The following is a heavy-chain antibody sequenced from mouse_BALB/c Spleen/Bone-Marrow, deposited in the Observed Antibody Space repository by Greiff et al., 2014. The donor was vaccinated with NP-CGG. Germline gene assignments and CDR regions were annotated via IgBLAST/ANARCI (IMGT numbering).Heavy chain of an antibody. J-gene: IGHJ4*01. V-gene: IGHV14-4*02. CDR2: IDPANGDT. CDR1: GFNIKDYY. D-gene: IGHD2-14*01. CDR3: NARDYRYEGYAMDY. Sequence: EVQLQQSGAELVRSGASVKLSCTASGFNIKDYYMHWVKQRPEQGLEWIGWIDPANGDTEYAPKFQGKATMTADTSSNTAYLQLSILTSEDTAVDYCNARDYRYEGYAMDYWGQGTSVTVSS.